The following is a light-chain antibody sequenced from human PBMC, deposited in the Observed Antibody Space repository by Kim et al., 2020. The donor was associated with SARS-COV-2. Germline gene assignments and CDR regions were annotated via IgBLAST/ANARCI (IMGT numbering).Light chain of an antibody. CDR1: SSDVGGYNY. Sequence: QSVPISWTGTSSDVGGYNYVSWYQQHPGKAPKLMIYEVDKRPSGVPDRFSGSKSGNTASLTVSGLQAEDEADYYCFSYAVTHNLYVFGTGTKVTVL. CDR2: EVD. V-gene: IGLV2-8*01. CDR3: FSYAVTHNLYV. J-gene: IGLJ1*01.